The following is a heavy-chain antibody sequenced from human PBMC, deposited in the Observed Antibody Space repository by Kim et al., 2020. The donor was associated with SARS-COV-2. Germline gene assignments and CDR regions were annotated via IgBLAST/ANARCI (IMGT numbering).Heavy chain of an antibody. CDR2: IHHSGNT. V-gene: IGHV4-34*01. Sequence: SETLSLTCGVNGGSFSAYYWNWIRQSPGKGLEWIGEIHHSGNTNYNASLESRVTMSVDMSKNQFSLKLNSVSAADTATYFCARGKLRFGYAAAKRHLDFWGQGTLVTVSS. CDR3: ARGKLRFGYAAAKRHLDF. J-gene: IGHJ4*02. CDR1: GGSFSAYY. D-gene: IGHD5-12*01.